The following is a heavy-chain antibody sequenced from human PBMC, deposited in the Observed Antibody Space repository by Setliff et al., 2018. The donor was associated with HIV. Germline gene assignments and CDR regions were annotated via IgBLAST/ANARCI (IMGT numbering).Heavy chain of an antibody. CDR1: GYTFTTYG. CDR3: ARGVNTAKVEDF. V-gene: IGHV1-18*04. D-gene: IGHD2-15*01. J-gene: IGHJ4*02. CDR2: TNAGNGKT. Sequence: ASVKVSCKASGYTFTTYGISWVRQAPGHGLEWMGWTNAGNGKTKYSQKFLDRVTMTIDTATSRAYMELRSLRSDDTAVYYCARGVNTAKVEDFWGQGTLVTVSS.